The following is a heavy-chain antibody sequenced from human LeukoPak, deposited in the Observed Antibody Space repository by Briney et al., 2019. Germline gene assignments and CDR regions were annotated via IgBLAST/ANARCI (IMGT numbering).Heavy chain of an antibody. Sequence: PSETLSLTCTVSGGSINSDNYYWSWIRQPAGKGLEWIGRVYTSGSTNYNPSFASRLTISIDTSKNQFSLKLNSVTAAGTAVYYCARDRGDYYDPSDYYYLRWYFDLRGCGTLVTVSS. D-gene: IGHD3-22*01. CDR2: VYTSGST. CDR1: GGSINSDNYY. V-gene: IGHV4-61*02. J-gene: IGHJ2*01. CDR3: ARDRGDYYDPSDYYYLRWYFDL.